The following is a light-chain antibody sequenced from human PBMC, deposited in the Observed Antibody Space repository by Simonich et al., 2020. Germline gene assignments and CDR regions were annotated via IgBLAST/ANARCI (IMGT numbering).Light chain of an antibody. J-gene: IGLJ2*01. V-gene: IGLV2-23*01. CDR1: SSDVGSYNL. Sequence: QSALTHPASVSGSPGQSITISCTGTSSDVGSYNLVSWYQQHPGKAPKLRIYEGSKRSSGVSNRCSGSKSGNTASLTISGLQAEDEADYYCCSYAGSSTVVFGGGTKLTVL. CDR3: CSYAGSSTVV. CDR2: EGS.